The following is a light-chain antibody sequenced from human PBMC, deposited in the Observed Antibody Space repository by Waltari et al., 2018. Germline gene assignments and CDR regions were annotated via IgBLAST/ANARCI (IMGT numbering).Light chain of an antibody. Sequence: DVQMTPSPSSLSASIGDRVTITCQASQDITNYLNWYQQKPGKAPNLLIYATSNLESGVPSRFSGSGSGTLFTFTISSLQPEDIATYYCQQYVSLPLTFGPGTTVDV. V-gene: IGKV1-33*01. J-gene: IGKJ3*01. CDR2: ATS. CDR3: QQYVSLPLT. CDR1: QDITNY.